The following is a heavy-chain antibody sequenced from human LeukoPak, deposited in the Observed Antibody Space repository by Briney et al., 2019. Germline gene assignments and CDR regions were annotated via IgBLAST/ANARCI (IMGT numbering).Heavy chain of an antibody. CDR2: ISSSSSYI. Sequence: KTGGSLRLSCAASGFTFSSYSMNWVRQAPGKGLESVSSISSSSSYIYYADSVKGRFTISRDNAKNSLYLQMNSLRAEDTAVYYCARDRGAMVSRWGQGTLVTVSS. J-gene: IGHJ4*02. CDR1: GFTFSSYS. V-gene: IGHV3-21*01. D-gene: IGHD5-18*01. CDR3: ARDRGAMVSR.